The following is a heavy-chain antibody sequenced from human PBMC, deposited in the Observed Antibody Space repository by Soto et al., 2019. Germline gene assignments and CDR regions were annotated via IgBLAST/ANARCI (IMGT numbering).Heavy chain of an antibody. V-gene: IGHV4-30-4*01. CDR1: GGFISSGDYY. CDR3: ARVGSPNWFDP. J-gene: IGHJ5*02. D-gene: IGHD6-19*01. Sequence: QVQLQESGPGLVKPSQTLSLTCTVSGGFISSGDYYWSWIRQPPGKGLEWIGYIYFSGNTGYNPSLESRVTISVDTSKNLLSLRLTSVTVADTAVYFCARVGSPNWFDPWGQGTLVTVSS. CDR2: IYFSGNT.